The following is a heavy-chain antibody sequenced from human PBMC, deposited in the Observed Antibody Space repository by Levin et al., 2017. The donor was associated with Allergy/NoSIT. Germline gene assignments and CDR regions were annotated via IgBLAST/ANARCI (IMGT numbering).Heavy chain of an antibody. V-gene: IGHV3-9*01. CDR1: GFTFDDYA. J-gene: IGHJ3*02. Sequence: GGSLRLFCAASGFTFDDYAMHWVRQAPGKGLEWVSGNSWNSGSIGYADSVKGRFTISRDNAKNSLYLQMNSLRTEDTALYYCARDNIGLPDAFDIWGQGTLVIVSS. CDR2: NSWNSGSI. D-gene: IGHD3-10*01. CDR3: ARDNIGLPDAFDI.